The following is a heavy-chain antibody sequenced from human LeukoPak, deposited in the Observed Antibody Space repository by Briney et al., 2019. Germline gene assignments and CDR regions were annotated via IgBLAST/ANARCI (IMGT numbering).Heavy chain of an antibody. Sequence: GGSLRLSCAASGFTFSANWMHWVRQAPGKGLEWVAVIWYDGTNKYYADSVKGRASISRDNSKNTLYLQMNSLRAEDTALYYCVRSVGATHPGDYWGQGTLVTVSS. J-gene: IGHJ4*02. CDR3: VRSVGATHPGDY. CDR1: GFTFSANW. D-gene: IGHD1-26*01. CDR2: IWYDGTNK. V-gene: IGHV3-33*08.